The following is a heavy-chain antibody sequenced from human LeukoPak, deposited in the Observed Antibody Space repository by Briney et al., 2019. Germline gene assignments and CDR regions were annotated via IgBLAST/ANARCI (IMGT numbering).Heavy chain of an antibody. V-gene: IGHV4-39*07. Sequence: PSETLSLTCTVSGGSIRSTTYYWGWIRQPPGKGLEWIGSIYYSGSTYYNPSLKSRVTISVDTSKNQFSLKLSSVTAAVTAVYYCARVVGLTMIVVVYYCFDPWGQGTLVTVSS. CDR1: GGSIRSTTYY. J-gene: IGHJ5*02. CDR2: IYYSGST. D-gene: IGHD3-22*01. CDR3: ARVVGLTMIVVVYYCFDP.